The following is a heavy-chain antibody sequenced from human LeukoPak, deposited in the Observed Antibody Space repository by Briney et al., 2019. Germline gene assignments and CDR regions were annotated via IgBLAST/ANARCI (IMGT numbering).Heavy chain of an antibody. V-gene: IGHV4-59*01. CDR3: ARDHGIVGATIGFDY. D-gene: IGHD1-26*01. CDR1: GGSISSYY. J-gene: IGHJ4*02. CDR2: IYYSGST. Sequence: SETLSLTCTVSGGSISSYYWSWIRQPPGKGLEWIGYIYYSGSTTYNPSLKRRVTISVDTSKNQISLKLSSVTAADTAVYYCARDHGIVGATIGFDYWGQGTLVTVSS.